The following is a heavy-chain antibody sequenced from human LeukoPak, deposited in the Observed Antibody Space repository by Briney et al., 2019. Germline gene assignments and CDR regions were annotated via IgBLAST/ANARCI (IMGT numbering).Heavy chain of an antibody. D-gene: IGHD1-1*01. CDR1: GYTFTGYY. Sequence: ASVKVSCKASGYTFTGYYMHWVRQAPGQGLEWMGWINPQNTGTNYAQKFQDRVTMTRGTSIRTAYMVLIRLKSDDTAVFYCARGGPLEWAPDAFDLWGQGTMVTVSS. V-gene: IGHV1-2*02. J-gene: IGHJ3*01. CDR2: INPQNTGT. CDR3: ARGGPLEWAPDAFDL.